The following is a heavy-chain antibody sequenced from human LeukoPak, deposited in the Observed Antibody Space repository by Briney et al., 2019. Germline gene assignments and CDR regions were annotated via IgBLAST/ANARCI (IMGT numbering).Heavy chain of an antibody. CDR1: GFTFSSYW. CDR2: IKQEGSKK. J-gene: IGHJ4*02. V-gene: IGHV3-7*01. Sequence: PGGSLRLSCAASGFTFSSYWMSWVRQAPGKGLEWVANIKQEGSKKYYVNSVKGRFTISRDNAKNSLYLQMNSLRAEDTAVYYCARVDSSGSYPAHFDYWGQGTLVTVSS. CDR3: ARVDSSGSYPAHFDY. D-gene: IGHD1-26*01.